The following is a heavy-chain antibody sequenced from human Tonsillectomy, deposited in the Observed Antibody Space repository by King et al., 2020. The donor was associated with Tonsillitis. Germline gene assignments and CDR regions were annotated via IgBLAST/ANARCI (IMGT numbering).Heavy chain of an antibody. CDR3: ARDYYGSGVFDP. J-gene: IGHJ5*02. D-gene: IGHD3-10*01. Sequence: VQLVESGGGLVQPGGSLRLSCAASGFIVSSKYMSWVRQAPGKGLEWVSVIYSGGSTYYADSVKGRFTISRDNSKNTLHLQMNSLRAEDTAVYYCARDYYGSGVFDPWGQGTLVTVSS. CDR1: GFIVSSKY. V-gene: IGHV3-66*01. CDR2: IYSGGST.